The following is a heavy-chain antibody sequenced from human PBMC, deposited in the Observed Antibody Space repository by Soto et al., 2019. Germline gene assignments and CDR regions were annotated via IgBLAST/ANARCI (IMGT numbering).Heavy chain of an antibody. CDR2: INPNSGGT. Sequence: ASVKVSCKASGYTFTGYYMHWVRQAPGQGLEWMGWINPNSGGTNYAQKFQGRVTMTRNTSISTAYMELSSLRSEDTAVYYCARSRGLRFLEWPYWGQGTLVTVSS. CDR3: ARSRGLRFLEWPY. CDR1: GYTFTGYY. V-gene: IGHV1-2*02. J-gene: IGHJ4*02. D-gene: IGHD3-3*01.